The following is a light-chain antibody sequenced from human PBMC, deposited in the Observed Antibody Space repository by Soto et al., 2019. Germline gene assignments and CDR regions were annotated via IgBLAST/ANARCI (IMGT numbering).Light chain of an antibody. CDR1: QGISSW. J-gene: IGKJ1*01. CDR2: AAS. V-gene: IGKV1-12*01. Sequence: DIQMTQSPSSVSASVGDRVTITCRASQGISSWLAWYQKKPGKAPKLLIHAASSLHSGVPSTFSGSGSGTDFALTISSLQPEDFATYYCHQTAANPWTFAQGTKVDIK. CDR3: HQTAANPWT.